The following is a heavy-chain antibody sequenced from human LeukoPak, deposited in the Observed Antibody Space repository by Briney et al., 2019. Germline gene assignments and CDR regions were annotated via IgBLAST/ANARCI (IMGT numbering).Heavy chain of an antibody. J-gene: IGHJ6*02. CDR2: IYTSGST. V-gene: IGHV4-4*07. CDR1: GGPISSYY. CDR3: ARDLRKTIFGVVRYGMDV. D-gene: IGHD3-3*01. Sequence: SETLSLTCTVSGGPISSYYWSWIRQPAGKGLEWIGRIYTSGSTNYNPSLKSRVTMSVDTSKNQFSLKLSSVTAADTAVYYCARDLRKTIFGVVRYGMDVWGQGTTVTVSS.